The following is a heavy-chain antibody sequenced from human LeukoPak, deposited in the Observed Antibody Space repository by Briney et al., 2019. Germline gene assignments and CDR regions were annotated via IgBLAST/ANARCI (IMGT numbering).Heavy chain of an antibody. J-gene: IGHJ4*02. CDR3: ARDGSGGNFDY. D-gene: IGHD3-10*01. CDR2: INSDGSST. Sequence: TGGSLRLSCAASGLTFSSYWMHWVRQAPGKGLVWVSRINSDGSSTIYADYVKGRFTISRDSAKNTLYLQMDSLRAEDTAVYYCARDGSGGNFDYWGQGTLVTVSS. CDR1: GLTFSSYW. V-gene: IGHV3-74*01.